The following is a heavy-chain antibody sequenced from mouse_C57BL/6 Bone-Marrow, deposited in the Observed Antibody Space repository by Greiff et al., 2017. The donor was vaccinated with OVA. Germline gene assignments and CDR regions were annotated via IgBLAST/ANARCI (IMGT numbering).Heavy chain of an antibody. CDR3: AREGDYYGSSLDYFDD. D-gene: IGHD1-1*01. Sequence: QVQLQQPGAELVKPGASVKLSCKASGYTFTSYWMQWVKQRPGQGLEWIGEIDPSDSYTNYNQKFKGKATLTVDTSSSTAYMQLSSLTSEDSAVYYCAREGDYYGSSLDYFDDWGQGTTLTVSS. V-gene: IGHV1-50*01. CDR2: IDPSDSYT. CDR1: GYTFTSYW. J-gene: IGHJ2*01.